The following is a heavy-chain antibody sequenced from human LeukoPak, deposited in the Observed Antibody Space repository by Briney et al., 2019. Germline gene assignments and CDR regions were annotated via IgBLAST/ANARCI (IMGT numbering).Heavy chain of an antibody. V-gene: IGHV3-21*05. CDR3: ARDTYQPGRIDC. J-gene: IGHJ4*02. CDR1: EFTFSLYA. Sequence: GGSLSLSCAASEFTFSLYAMNWVRQAPGKGLEWVSYINDVSGDIHYADSVKGRFTISRDNAKNTLYLQMNSLRAEDTAVYYCARDTYQPGRIDCWGQGTLVIVSS. CDR2: INDVSGDI. D-gene: IGHD1-14*01.